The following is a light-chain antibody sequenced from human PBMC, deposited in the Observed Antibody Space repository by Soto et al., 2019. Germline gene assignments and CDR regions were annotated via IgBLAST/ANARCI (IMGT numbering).Light chain of an antibody. CDR2: EVT. CDR3: SSYTDNDAWV. CDR1: SSDVGGYHY. V-gene: IGLV2-14*01. Sequence: QSVLTQPASVSGSPGQSITISCTGTSSDVGGYHYVSWYQQHPGKAPKLMIYEVTNRPSGISNRFSGSKSGNTASLTISGLQAEDESDYYFSSYTDNDAWVFGGGTKVTVL. J-gene: IGLJ3*02.